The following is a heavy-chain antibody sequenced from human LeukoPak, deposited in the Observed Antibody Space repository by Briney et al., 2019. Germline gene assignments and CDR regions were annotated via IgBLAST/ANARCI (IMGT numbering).Heavy chain of an antibody. V-gene: IGHV3-7*01. D-gene: IGHD6-13*01. CDR1: GFTFSSYW. J-gene: IGHJ3*02. CDR3: ARDVAQQLVPGAFDI. Sequence: AGGSLRLSCAASGFTFSSYWMSWVRQAPGKGLEWVANIKQDGSEKYYVDSVKGRFTISRDNAKNSLYLQMNSLRAEDTAVYYCARDVAQQLVPGAFDIWGQGTMVTVSS. CDR2: IKQDGSEK.